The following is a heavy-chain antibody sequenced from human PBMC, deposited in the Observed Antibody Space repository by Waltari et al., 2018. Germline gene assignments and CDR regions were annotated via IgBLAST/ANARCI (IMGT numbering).Heavy chain of an antibody. Sequence: EVQLVESGGGLVQPGRSLRLSCTVSGLNVGDDAMTWFRQAPGNGLEWVGYMRSDTYGGATEYAASVRGRFTFSRDASKNTAYLQMNSLRSEDTALYFCRRGEYSSDYWGQGALVTVSS. J-gene: IGHJ4*02. CDR2: MRSDTYGGAT. CDR1: GLNVGDDA. V-gene: IGHV3-49*03. CDR3: RRGEYSSDY. D-gene: IGHD6-6*01.